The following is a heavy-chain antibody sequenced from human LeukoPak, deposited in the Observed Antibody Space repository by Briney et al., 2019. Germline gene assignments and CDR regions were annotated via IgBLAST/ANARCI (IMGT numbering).Heavy chain of an antibody. J-gene: IGHJ4*02. Sequence: SETLSLTCTVSLDSTTSNFWSWVRQPPGKGLEWIGEIHRSGSPNYNPSLQSRVTISIDRSRNQIVLELSSVTAADTAVYYCAREIVGGFNPGAYWGQGTLVTVSS. CDR1: LDSTTSNF. CDR2: IHRSGSP. CDR3: AREIVGGFNPGAY. V-gene: IGHV4-4*02. D-gene: IGHD1-14*01.